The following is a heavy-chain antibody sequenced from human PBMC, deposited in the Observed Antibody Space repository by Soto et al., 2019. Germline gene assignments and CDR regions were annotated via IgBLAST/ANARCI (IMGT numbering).Heavy chain of an antibody. J-gene: IGHJ4*02. D-gene: IGHD3-22*01. Sequence: QVQLVQSGAEVKKPGASVKVSCKASGYTFTGYYMHWVRQAPGQGLEWMGWINPNSGGTNYAQKFQGWANMPRDPSISTAYMELSRLRSDDTAVYYCARVAGRSSGYYYVLGYWGQGTLVTVSS. CDR3: ARVAGRSSGYYYVLGY. CDR1: GYTFTGYY. CDR2: INPNSGGT. V-gene: IGHV1-2*04.